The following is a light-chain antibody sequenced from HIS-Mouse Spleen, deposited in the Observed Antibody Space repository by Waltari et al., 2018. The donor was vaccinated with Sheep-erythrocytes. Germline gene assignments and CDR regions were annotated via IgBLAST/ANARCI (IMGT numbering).Light chain of an antibody. CDR3: CSYAGSYNHV. J-gene: IGLJ1*01. CDR1: SSDVGGYNY. V-gene: IGLV2-11*01. CDR2: DVS. Sequence: QSALTQPRSVSGSPGQSVTISCTGTSSDVGGYNYVSWYQQHPGKAPKIMLYDVSKRPSGVHDLFSDSNSGNPASLTISGLQAEDEADYYCCSYAGSYNHVFATGTKVTVL.